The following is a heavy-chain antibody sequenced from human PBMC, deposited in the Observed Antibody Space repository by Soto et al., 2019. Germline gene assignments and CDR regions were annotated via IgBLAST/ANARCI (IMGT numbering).Heavy chain of an antibody. J-gene: IGHJ4*02. V-gene: IGHV3-23*01. Sequence: GGSLRLSCAASGFTFSSYAMSWVRQAPGKGLEWVSAISGSGGSTYYADSVKGRFTISRDNSKNTLYLQMNSLRAEDTAVYYCAKDRTYYYGSSGYPPVWGQGTLVTVSS. CDR3: AKDRTYYYGSSGYPPV. CDR1: GFTFSSYA. CDR2: ISGSGGST. D-gene: IGHD3-22*01.